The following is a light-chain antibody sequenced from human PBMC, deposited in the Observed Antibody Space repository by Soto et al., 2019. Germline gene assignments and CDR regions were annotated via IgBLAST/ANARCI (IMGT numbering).Light chain of an antibody. J-gene: IGKJ1*01. Sequence: EIVMTQSPATLSVSPGERATLXCRASQSVGSNLAWYQQKPGQVPRLLIYGASTRANGIPARFSGSGSGTDFTLTISRLEPEDFAVYYCQQSGSSGTFGQGNKV. CDR3: QQSGSSGT. CDR2: GAS. V-gene: IGKV3-15*01. CDR1: QSVGSN.